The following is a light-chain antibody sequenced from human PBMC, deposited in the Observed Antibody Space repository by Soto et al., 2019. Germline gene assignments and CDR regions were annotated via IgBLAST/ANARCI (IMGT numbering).Light chain of an antibody. Sequence: QSVLTQPPSLSGTPGQTVTISCIGSRSNIGSAIVHWYQQLPGTAPKHLIYMNSHRPSGVPDRFSASKSGTSASPVITGLRPGDEADYFCVAWDDNLSSRVFGGGT. CDR3: VAWDDNLSSRV. CDR1: RSNIGSAI. CDR2: MNS. V-gene: IGLV1-47*01. J-gene: IGLJ3*02.